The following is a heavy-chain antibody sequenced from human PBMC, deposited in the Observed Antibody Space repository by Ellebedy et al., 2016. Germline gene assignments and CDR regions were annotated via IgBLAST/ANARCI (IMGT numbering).Heavy chain of an antibody. J-gene: IGHJ4*02. CDR1: GGSFSGYY. CDR3: ARVNPEYYFDY. V-gene: IGHV4-34*01. Sequence: SETLSLXCAVYGGSFSGYYWSWIRQPPGKGLEWIGEINHSGSTNYNPSLKSRVTISVDTSKNQFSLKLSSVTAADTAVYYCARVNPEYYFDYWGQGTLVTVSS. CDR2: INHSGST.